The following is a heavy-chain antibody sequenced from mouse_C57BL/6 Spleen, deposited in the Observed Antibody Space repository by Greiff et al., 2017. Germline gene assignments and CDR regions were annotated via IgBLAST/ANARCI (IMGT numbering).Heavy chain of an antibody. Sequence: VQLQQPGAELVKPGASVKLSCKASGYTFTSYWMHWVKQRPGQGLEWIGMIHPNSGSTNYNEKFKSKATLTVDKSSSTAYMQLSSLTSEDSAVYYCARLWLYWYFDVGGTGTTVTVSS. CDR3: ARLWLYWYFDV. J-gene: IGHJ1*03. D-gene: IGHD2-2*01. V-gene: IGHV1-64*01. CDR2: IHPNSGST. CDR1: GYTFTSYW.